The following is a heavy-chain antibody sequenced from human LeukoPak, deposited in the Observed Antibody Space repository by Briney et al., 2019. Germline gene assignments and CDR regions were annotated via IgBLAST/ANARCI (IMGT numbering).Heavy chain of an antibody. Sequence: PSQTLSLTCTVSGGSISSGGYYWSWLRQPPGKGLEWIGYIYHSGSTYYNPSLKSRVTISVDRPKNQFSLKLSSVTAADTAVYYCARAAAGIFDYWGQGTLVTVSS. J-gene: IGHJ4*02. V-gene: IGHV4-30-2*01. CDR3: ARAAAGIFDY. CDR2: IYHSGST. CDR1: GGSISSGGYY. D-gene: IGHD6-13*01.